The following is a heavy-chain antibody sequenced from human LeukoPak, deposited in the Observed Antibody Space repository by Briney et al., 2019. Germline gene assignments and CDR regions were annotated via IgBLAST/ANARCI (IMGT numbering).Heavy chain of an antibody. CDR1: GYTFTGYY. CDR3: ARDQRIWFGNSNWFDP. J-gene: IGHJ5*02. V-gene: IGHV1-2*02. Sequence: GASVKVSCKASGYTFTGYYMHWVRQAPGQGLEWMGWINPNSGGTNYAQKFQGRVTMTRDTSISTAYMELSRLRSDDTAVYYCARDQRIWFGNSNWFDPWGQGTLVTVSS. D-gene: IGHD3-10*01. CDR2: INPNSGGT.